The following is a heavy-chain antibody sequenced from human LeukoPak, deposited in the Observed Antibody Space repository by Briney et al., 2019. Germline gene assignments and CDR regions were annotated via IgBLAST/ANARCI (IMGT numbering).Heavy chain of an antibody. CDR2: IRSKANSYAT. J-gene: IGHJ4*02. V-gene: IGHV3-73*01. CDR1: GFTFSGSA. Sequence: GGSLRLSCAASGFTFSGSAMHWVRQASGKGLEWVGRIRSKANSYATAYAASVKGRFTISRDDSKNTAYLQMNSLKTEDTAVYYCTRPGYYYGSGSYYTSWGQGTLVTVSS. D-gene: IGHD3-10*01. CDR3: TRPGYYYGSGSYYTS.